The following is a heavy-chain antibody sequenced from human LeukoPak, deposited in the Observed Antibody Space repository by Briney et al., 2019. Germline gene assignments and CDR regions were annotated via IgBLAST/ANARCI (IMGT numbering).Heavy chain of an antibody. D-gene: IGHD5-24*01. CDR3: AKWVEMATITYFDY. V-gene: IGHV3-9*03. J-gene: IGHJ4*02. CDR2: ISWNSGSI. CDR1: GFTFDDYA. Sequence: PGRSLRLSXAASGFTFDDYAMHWVRQAPGKGLEWVSGISWNSGSIGYADSVKGRFTISRDNAKNSLYLQMNSLRAEDMALYYCAKWVEMATITYFDYWGQGTLVTVSS.